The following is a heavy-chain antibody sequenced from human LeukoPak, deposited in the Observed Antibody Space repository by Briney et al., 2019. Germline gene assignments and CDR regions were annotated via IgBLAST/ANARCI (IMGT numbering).Heavy chain of an antibody. J-gene: IGHJ4*02. CDR1: GYTFTGYY. Sequence: GASVKVSCKASGYTFTGYYMHWVRQAPGQGREWMGWINPNSGGTNYAQKFQGRVTMTRDTSISTAYMELSRLRSDDTAVYYCARDKWRYYDSSGYHHSTFDYWGQGTLVTVSS. CDR2: INPNSGGT. V-gene: IGHV1-2*02. D-gene: IGHD3-22*01. CDR3: ARDKWRYYDSSGYHHSTFDY.